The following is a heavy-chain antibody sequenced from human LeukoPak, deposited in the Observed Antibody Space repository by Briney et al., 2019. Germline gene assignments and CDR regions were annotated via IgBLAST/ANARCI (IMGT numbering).Heavy chain of an antibody. Sequence: SETLSLTCTVSGGSISNNHYYWTWIRQPPGKGLEWIGYIYHSGSTYYNPSLKSRVTISVDTSKNQFSLKLSSVTAADTAVYYCARDGGRTSSDAVEIWGQGTMVTVSS. D-gene: IGHD2-2*01. CDR1: GGSISNNHYY. V-gene: IGHV4-30-2*01. CDR3: ARDGGRTSSDAVEI. J-gene: IGHJ3*02. CDR2: IYHSGST.